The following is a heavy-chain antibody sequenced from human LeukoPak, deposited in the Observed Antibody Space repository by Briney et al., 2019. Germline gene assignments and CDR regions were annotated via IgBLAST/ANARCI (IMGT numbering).Heavy chain of an antibody. CDR3: AKVRQYYYGSGSYTLDV. D-gene: IGHD3-10*01. CDR2: ISGSGGST. J-gene: IGHJ6*02. Sequence: PGGSLRLSCAASGFTFSSYAMSWVRQAPGKGLEWVSAISGSGGSTYYADSVKGRFTISRDNSKNTLYLQVNSLRAEDTAVYYCAKVRQYYYGSGSYTLDVWGQGTTVTVSS. V-gene: IGHV3-23*01. CDR1: GFTFSSYA.